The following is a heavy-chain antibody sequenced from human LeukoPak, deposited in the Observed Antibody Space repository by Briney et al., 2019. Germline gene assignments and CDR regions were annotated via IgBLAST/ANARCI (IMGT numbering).Heavy chain of an antibody. Sequence: KVSCKASGGTFSSYTISWVRQAPGQGLEWMGRIIPILGIANYAQKFQGRVTITADESTSTAYMELSSLRSEDTAVYYCARDYPDYYDSSGYYGAFFDYWGQGTLVTVSS. J-gene: IGHJ4*02. CDR2: IIPILGIA. CDR1: GGTFSSYT. CDR3: ARDYPDYYDSSGYYGAFFDY. D-gene: IGHD3-22*01. V-gene: IGHV1-69*04.